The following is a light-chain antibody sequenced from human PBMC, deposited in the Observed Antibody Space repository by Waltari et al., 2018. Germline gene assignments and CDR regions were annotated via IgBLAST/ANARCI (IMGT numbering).Light chain of an antibody. V-gene: IGLV2-14*03. J-gene: IGLJ2*01. CDR1: SSDVGGDDS. CDR3: SSQSTNNGVI. CDR2: DVN. Sequence: QSALTQHASVSGSPGQSHTISCTGSSSDVGGDDSACWYEDHPGQAPKVIIYDVNKRPSGVSDRFSGSKSGNPASLTISGLQAEDEATFYCSSQSTNNGVIFGGGTKVTVL.